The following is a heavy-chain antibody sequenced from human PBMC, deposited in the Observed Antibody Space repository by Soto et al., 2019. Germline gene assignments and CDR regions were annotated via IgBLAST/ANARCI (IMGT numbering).Heavy chain of an antibody. D-gene: IGHD5-18*01. V-gene: IGHV4-30-2*01. J-gene: IGHJ5*02. CDR3: ARGGVQLWSGGWFDP. CDR1: GGSISSGGYS. Sequence: TLSLTCAVSGGSISSGGYSWSWIRQPPGKGLEWIGYIYHSGSTYYNPSLKSRVTISVDRSKNQFSLKLSSVTAADTAVYYCARGGVQLWSGGWFDPWGQGTLVTVS. CDR2: IYHSGST.